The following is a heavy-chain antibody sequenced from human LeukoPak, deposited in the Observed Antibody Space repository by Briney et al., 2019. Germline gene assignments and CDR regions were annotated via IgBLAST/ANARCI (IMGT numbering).Heavy chain of an antibody. D-gene: IGHD2-2*01. V-gene: IGHV4-34*01. J-gene: IGHJ5*02. Sequence: PSETLSLTCTVSGGSIRSDGYYWSWIRQPPGKGLEWIGEINHSGSTNYNPSLKSRVTISVDTSKNQFSLKLSSVTAADTAVYYCARRGTYCSSTSCKNRGWFDPWGQGTLVTVSS. CDR2: INHSGST. CDR1: GGSIRSDGYY. CDR3: ARRGTYCSSTSCKNRGWFDP.